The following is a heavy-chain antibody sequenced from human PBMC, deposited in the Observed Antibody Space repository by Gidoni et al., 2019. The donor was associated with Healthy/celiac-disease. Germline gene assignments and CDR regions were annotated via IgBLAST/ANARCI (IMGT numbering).Heavy chain of an antibody. J-gene: IGHJ4*02. CDR2: INPSGGST. V-gene: IGHV1-46*01. CDR1: GYTFTSYY. Sequence: QVQLVQSGAEVKKPGASVKVPCKAYGYTFTSYYMHWVRQAPGQGLEWMGIINPSGGSTSYAQKFQGRVTMNRDTSTSTGYMELSSLRSEHTAVYYCARGGGGLVDVGYWGQGTLVTVSS. CDR3: ARGGGGLVDVGY. D-gene: IGHD6-19*01.